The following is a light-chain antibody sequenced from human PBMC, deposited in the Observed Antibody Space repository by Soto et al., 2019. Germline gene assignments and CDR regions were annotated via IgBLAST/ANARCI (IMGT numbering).Light chain of an antibody. J-gene: IGLJ1*01. Sequence: QSVLTQPPSASGSPGQSVTISCTGTSSDVGGYNYVSWYQQHPGKAPKLMIYEVSKRPSGVPDRFSGSKSGSTASLTVSGLQAEDEADYYCTSYAGSNNFFYVFGTGTKVTVL. CDR1: SSDVGGYNY. V-gene: IGLV2-8*01. CDR3: TSYAGSNNFFYV. CDR2: EVS.